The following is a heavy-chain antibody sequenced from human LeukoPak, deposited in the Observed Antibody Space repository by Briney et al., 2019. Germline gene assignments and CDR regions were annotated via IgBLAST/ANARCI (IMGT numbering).Heavy chain of an antibody. D-gene: IGHD4-17*01. CDR3: ARDFGYGDYSTYFDY. Sequence: PSETLSLTCTVSGGSISSYYWSWIRQPAGKGLEWIGRIYTSGSTNYNPSPKSRVTMSVDTSKNQFSLKLSSVTAADTAGYYCARDFGYGDYSTYFDYWGQGTLVTVSS. J-gene: IGHJ4*02. CDR1: GGSISSYY. CDR2: IYTSGST. V-gene: IGHV4-4*07.